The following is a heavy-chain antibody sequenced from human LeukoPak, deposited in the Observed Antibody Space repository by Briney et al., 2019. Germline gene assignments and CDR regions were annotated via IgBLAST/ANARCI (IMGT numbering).Heavy chain of an antibody. J-gene: IGHJ4*02. D-gene: IGHD3-9*01. CDR3: ARGDYDILTGYYHGLIH. CDR2: INTNTGNP. V-gene: IGHV7-4-1*02. CDR1: GYTFTSYA. Sequence: ASVKVSCKASGYTFTSYAMNWVRQAPGQGLEWMGWINTNTGNPTYAQGFTGRFVFSLDTSVSTAYLQISSLKAEDTAVYYCARGDYDILTGYYHGLIHWGQGTLVTVSS.